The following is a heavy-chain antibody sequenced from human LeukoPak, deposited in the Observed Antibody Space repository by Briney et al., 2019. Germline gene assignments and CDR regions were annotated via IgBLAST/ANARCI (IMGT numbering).Heavy chain of an antibody. J-gene: IGHJ4*02. CDR3: ARTATDTGGFDY. Sequence: SGGSLRLSCAASGFTFSSYSMNWVRQAPGKGLECVSSISSSSSSIYYADSVKGRFTISRDDAKNSLYLQMNSLRAEDTAVYYCARTATDTGGFDYWGQGTLVTVSS. CDR2: ISSSSSSI. CDR1: GFTFSSYS. V-gene: IGHV3-21*01. D-gene: IGHD6-13*01.